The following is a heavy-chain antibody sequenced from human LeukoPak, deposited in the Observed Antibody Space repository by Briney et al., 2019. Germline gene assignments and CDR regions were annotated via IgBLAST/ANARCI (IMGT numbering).Heavy chain of an antibody. D-gene: IGHD2-21*02. Sequence: SETLSLTCSVSDGSITRSRYYWGWIRQTPGEGLDWIGSIYYSGIAYYNPSLQGRVTMSVDTSKNQFSLKLNSVTVADTAVYFCARLRVTTGFDYWGQGIPVTVSS. CDR3: ARLRVTTGFDY. V-gene: IGHV4-39*01. CDR2: IYYSGIA. CDR1: DGSITRSRYY. J-gene: IGHJ4*02.